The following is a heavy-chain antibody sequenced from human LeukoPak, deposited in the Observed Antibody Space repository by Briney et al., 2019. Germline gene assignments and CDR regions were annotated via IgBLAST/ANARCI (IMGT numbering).Heavy chain of an antibody. CDR3: ARSYYYAWDWFDP. CDR2: IKQDGSEK. V-gene: IGHV3-7*03. J-gene: IGHJ5*02. Sequence: GGSLRLSCAASGFTFSSYWMSWVRQAPGKGLEWVANIKQDGSEKYYVDSVKGRFTISRDNAKNSLYLQMNSLRAEDTAVYYCARSYYYAWDWFDPWGQGTLVTVSS. CDR1: GFTFSSYW. D-gene: IGHD3-10*01.